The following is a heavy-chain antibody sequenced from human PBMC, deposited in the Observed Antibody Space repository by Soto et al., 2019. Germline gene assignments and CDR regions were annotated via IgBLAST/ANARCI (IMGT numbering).Heavy chain of an antibody. V-gene: IGHV4-59*01. CDR1: GGSISRSF. CDR3: AHFSDLEWFDP. J-gene: IGHJ5*02. D-gene: IGHD2-21*01. Sequence: QVQLQESGPGLVRPSETLSLICTVSGGSISRSFWSWIRQSPGKGLEWIGYIFYTGSTTYNPSLKSRVTISIDTSKNQFSLKLSSLTAADTAVYYCAHFSDLEWFDPWGQGTLVTVSS. CDR2: IFYTGST.